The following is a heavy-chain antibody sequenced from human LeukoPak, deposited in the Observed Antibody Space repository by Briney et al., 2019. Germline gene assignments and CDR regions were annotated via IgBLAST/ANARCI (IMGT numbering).Heavy chain of an antibody. CDR1: GGSINSYY. CDR2: IYYSGST. V-gene: IGHV4-59*01. J-gene: IGHJ5*02. Sequence: PSETLSLTCTVSGGSINSYYWSWIRQPPGKGLEWIGYIYYSGSTNYNPSLKSRVTISVDTSKSQFSLKLSSVTAADTAVYYCARADVNNWFDPWGQGTLVTVSS. CDR3: ARADVNNWFDP.